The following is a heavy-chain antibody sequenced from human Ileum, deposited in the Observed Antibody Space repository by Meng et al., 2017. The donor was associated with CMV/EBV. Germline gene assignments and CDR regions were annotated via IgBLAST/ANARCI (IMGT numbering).Heavy chain of an antibody. J-gene: IGHJ4*02. CDR1: GTSITGYY. V-gene: IGHV4-4*07. CDR2: IYTSGST. CDR3: AREGSAVH. Sequence: QVQLRESGPGLAKPYEPLSLTCTVSGTSITGYYWSWIRQSAAKGLEWIGRIYTSGSTNYNPSLHSRVSMSIDTSKNQFSLKLRSVTAADTAVYYCAREGSAVHWGQGTLVTVSS. D-gene: IGHD6-13*01.